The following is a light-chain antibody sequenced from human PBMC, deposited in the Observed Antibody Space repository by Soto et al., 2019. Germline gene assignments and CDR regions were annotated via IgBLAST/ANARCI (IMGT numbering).Light chain of an antibody. V-gene: IGKV3-15*01. Sequence: VTTQSPATLSVSPGERATLSCRASQSVSSNLAWYQQKPGQAPRLLIYGASTRATGIPARFSGSGSGTEFTLTISSLQSEDFAVYYCQQYNNWSTTFGQGTKV. CDR3: QQYNNWSTT. CDR1: QSVSSN. CDR2: GAS. J-gene: IGKJ1*01.